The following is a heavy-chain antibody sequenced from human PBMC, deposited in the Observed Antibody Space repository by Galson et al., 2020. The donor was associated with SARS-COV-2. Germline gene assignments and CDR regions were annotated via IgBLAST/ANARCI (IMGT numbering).Heavy chain of an antibody. Sequence: SGPTLVKPTETLTLTCTVSGFSLSNARMGVSWIRQPPGKALEWLAPILSNDEKSYSPSLKSKLTISKDTSKSQVLLSMTNMDPVDTATYYCARIDLYDNSGYYFVFDSWGQGTLVTVSS. CDR1: GFSLSNARMG. D-gene: IGHD3-22*01. J-gene: IGHJ4*02. CDR3: ARIDLYDNSGYYFVFDS. CDR2: ILSNDEK. V-gene: IGHV2-26*01.